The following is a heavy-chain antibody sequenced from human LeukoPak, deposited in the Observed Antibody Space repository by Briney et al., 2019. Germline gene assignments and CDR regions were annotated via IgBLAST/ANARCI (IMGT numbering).Heavy chain of an antibody. CDR3: AKDIAHYYDFWSGYPVNDAFDI. D-gene: IGHD3-3*01. J-gene: IGHJ3*02. V-gene: IGHV3-23*01. CDR1: GFTFSSYA. CDR2: ISGSGGST. Sequence: GGSLRPSCAASGFTFSSYAMSWVRQAPGKGLEWVSAISGSGGSTYYADSVKGRFTISRDNSKNTLYLQMNSLRAEDTAVYYCAKDIAHYYDFWSGYPVNDAFDIWGQGTMVTVSS.